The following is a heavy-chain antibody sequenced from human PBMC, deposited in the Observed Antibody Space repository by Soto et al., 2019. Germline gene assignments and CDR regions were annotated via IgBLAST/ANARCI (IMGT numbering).Heavy chain of an antibody. D-gene: IGHD2-21*02. CDR1: GGSIRGTDDY. J-gene: IGHJ5*02. CDR2: GSYAGSP. Sequence: SLRWSVSGGSIRGTDDYWSWNRQARGQGREGIGYGSYAGSPYYNRSLVSRLTISVGTSKVQFSLKLTSVSAAETAVYYCVRTARQGDVARHWFDRWGHGTQVTVSS. V-gene: IGHV4-30-4*01. CDR3: VRTARQGDVARHWFDR.